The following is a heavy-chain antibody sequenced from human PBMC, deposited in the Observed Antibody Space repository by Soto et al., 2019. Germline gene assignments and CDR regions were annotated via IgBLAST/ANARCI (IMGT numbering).Heavy chain of an antibody. CDR2: ISGSGGGT. J-gene: IGHJ3*02. CDR3: HHPRGSGVCADYDI. CDR1: GFTFSTYA. Sequence: GGSLRLSCAASGFTFSTYAMSWVRQAPGKGLEWVSAISGSGGGTYYADSVKGRFTISRDNSMNTLYLQMNSLRIEDTAVYYCHHPRGSGVCADYDIWCYGTRVTV. V-gene: IGHV3-23*01. D-gene: IGHD2-8*01.